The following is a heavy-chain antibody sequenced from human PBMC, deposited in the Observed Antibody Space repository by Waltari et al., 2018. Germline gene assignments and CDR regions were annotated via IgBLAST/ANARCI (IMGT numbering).Heavy chain of an antibody. V-gene: IGHV4-39*07. D-gene: IGHD1-26*01. J-gene: IGHJ4*02. CDR2: IYYSGST. CDR3: ARVRVGATACFDY. CDR1: GGSISSSSYY. Sequence: QLQLQESGPGLVKPSETLSLPCTVSGGSISSSSYYWGGIRQPPGKGLEWIGSIYYSGSTYYNPSLKSRVTISVDTSKNQFSLKLSSVTAADTAVYYCARVRVGATACFDYWGQGTLVTVSS.